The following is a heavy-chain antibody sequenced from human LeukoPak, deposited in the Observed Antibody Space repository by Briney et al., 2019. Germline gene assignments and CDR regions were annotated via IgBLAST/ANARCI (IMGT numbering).Heavy chain of an antibody. CDR2: LYYSGDT. V-gene: IGHV4-59*01. J-gene: IGHJ3*02. CDR1: GGSISTYH. D-gene: IGHD3-16*01. CDR3: ARKLGSGFDI. Sequence: SETLSLTCTVSGGSISTYHWSWIRQPPGKGLEWIGYLYYSGDTNYNPSLKSRVSMSVDASKTQFSLTLTSVTAADTALYYCARKLGSGFDIWGQGRLVTVSS.